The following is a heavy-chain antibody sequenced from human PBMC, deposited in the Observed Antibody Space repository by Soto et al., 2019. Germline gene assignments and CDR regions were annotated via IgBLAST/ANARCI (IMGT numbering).Heavy chain of an antibody. CDR1: GLSLRTTGVG. J-gene: IGHJ6*02. V-gene: IGHV2-5*02. CDR3: VQSRCVGDCLELYSSHAYNGLDV. CDR2: LYWDDDK. Sequence: QVTLKESGPTLVKPTQTLTLTCTVSGLSLRTTGVGVGWVRQPPGKALEWLALLYWDDDKRYSPSLRSRLTIAQDISKKQLILTMTNIDTVDTATYYCVQSRCVGDCLELYSSHAYNGLDVWGQWTTVTVSS. D-gene: IGHD2-21*02.